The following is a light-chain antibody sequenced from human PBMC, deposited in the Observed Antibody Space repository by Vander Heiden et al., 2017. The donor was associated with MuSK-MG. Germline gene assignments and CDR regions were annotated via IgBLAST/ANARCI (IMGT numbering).Light chain of an antibody. CDR3: QQDGYPPYT. V-gene: IGKV3-20*01. Sequence: EIVLTQSPVTLSLSPGERATLSCRASEDIIGRYLAWYLQKPGQAPRLLIYVASTRATGIPDRFSGSGSGTDFTLSISRLEPEDFAIYYCQQDGYPPYTFGQGTKLEIK. J-gene: IGKJ2*01. CDR2: VAS. CDR1: EDIIGRY.